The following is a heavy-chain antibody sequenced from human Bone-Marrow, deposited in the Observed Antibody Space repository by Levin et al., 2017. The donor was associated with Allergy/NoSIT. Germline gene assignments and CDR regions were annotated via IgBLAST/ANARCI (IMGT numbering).Heavy chain of an antibody. CDR3: ARDTTVFFRGAAGTDS. J-gene: IGHJ4*02. D-gene: IGHD3/OR15-3a*01. CDR1: GFTFSDYY. Sequence: LSLTCAASGFTFSDYYMSWIRQAPGKGLEWVSYISGTGNTIYYADSVKGRFTISRDNAKTSIYLQMDSLRAEDTAVYYCARDTTVFFRGAAGTDSWGQGTLVTVSA. CDR2: ISGTGNTI. V-gene: IGHV3-11*01.